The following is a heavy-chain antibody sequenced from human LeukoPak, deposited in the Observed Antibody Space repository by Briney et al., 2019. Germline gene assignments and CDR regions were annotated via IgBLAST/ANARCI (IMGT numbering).Heavy chain of an antibody. V-gene: IGHV4-59*01. CDR2: MSYSGSS. CDR1: GGSISSYY. Sequence: SETLSLTRTVSGGSISSYYWSWIRQPPGKGLEWIGYMSYSGSSNYNPSLRSRVTISVDASKKQFSLKLSSVTAADTAVYYCARDGYSDSSGYDYPPSVWGQGTLVTVSS. J-gene: IGHJ4*02. CDR3: ARDGYSDSSGYDYPPSV. D-gene: IGHD3-22*01.